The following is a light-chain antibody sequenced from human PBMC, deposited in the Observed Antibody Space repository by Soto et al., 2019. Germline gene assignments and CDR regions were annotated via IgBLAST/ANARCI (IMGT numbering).Light chain of an antibody. V-gene: IGKV3-11*01. J-gene: IGKJ5*01. CDR3: QQRQYWPPIT. Sequence: VGTQSPPTLSLSPGERVTLSCRTSRSVSSYLAWYQQKPGQAPRLLIYDASNRATGIPARFTGSGSGTDFNLTISTLEPEDFAVYYCQQRQYWPPITFGQGTRLEIK. CDR1: RSVSSY. CDR2: DAS.